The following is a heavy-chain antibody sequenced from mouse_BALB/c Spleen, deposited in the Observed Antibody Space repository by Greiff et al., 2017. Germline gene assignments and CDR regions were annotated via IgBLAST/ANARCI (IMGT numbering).Heavy chain of an antibody. CDR2: IDPANGNT. CDR3: ARGGFYYGSSYDYYAMDY. D-gene: IGHD1-1*01. CDR1: GFNIKDTY. Sequence: VQLQQSGAELLKPGASVKLSCTASGFNIKDTYMHWVKQRPEQGLEWIGRIDPANGNTKYDPKFQGKATITADTSSNTAYLQLSSLTSEDTAVYYCARGGFYYGSSYDYYAMDYWGQGTSVTVSA. J-gene: IGHJ4*01. V-gene: IGHV14-3*02.